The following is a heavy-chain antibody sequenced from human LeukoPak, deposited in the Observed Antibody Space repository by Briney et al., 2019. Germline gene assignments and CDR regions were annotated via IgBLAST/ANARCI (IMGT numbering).Heavy chain of an antibody. Sequence: GEPLRISCKSSGYTFSNDWIGWVRQMPGKGLEWMGIIYPGDSDTRYSPSFEGQVSISADKSISTAYLQWSSLKASDTAMYYCARVPYSISSMGYWGQGTLVTVSS. CDR3: ARVPYSISSMGY. V-gene: IGHV5-51*01. CDR1: GYTFSNDW. D-gene: IGHD6-6*01. CDR2: IYPGDSDT. J-gene: IGHJ4*02.